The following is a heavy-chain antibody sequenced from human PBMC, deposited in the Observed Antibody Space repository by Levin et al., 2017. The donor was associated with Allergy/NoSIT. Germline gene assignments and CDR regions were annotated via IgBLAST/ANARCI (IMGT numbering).Heavy chain of an antibody. D-gene: IGHD6-19*01. J-gene: IGHJ4*02. CDR3: ARAGAGSSPGPLDY. V-gene: IGHV4-34*01. CDR1: GESFSGFF. CDR2: IDHSLST. Sequence: SETLSLTCAVSGESFSGFFWTWVRQPPGKGLEWIGEIDHSLSTNYNPSLKSRVTMSVDLTRKRFSLTLTSMTAADTAVYYCARAGAGSSPGPLDYWCQGSLVTVSS.